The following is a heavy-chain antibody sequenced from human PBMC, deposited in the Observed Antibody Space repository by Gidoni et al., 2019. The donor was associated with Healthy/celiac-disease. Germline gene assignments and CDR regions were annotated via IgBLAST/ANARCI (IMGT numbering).Heavy chain of an antibody. CDR1: GFTFSSYG. CDR2: ISYDGSNK. Sequence: QVQLVESGGGVVQPGRSLRLSCAASGFTFSSYGMHWVRQAPGKGLEWVAVISYDGSNKYYADSVKGRFTISRDNSKNTLYLQMNSLRAEDTAVYYCAKDGKVGQQLAYWGQGTLVTVSS. D-gene: IGHD6-13*01. CDR3: AKDGKVGQQLAY. J-gene: IGHJ4*02. V-gene: IGHV3-30*18.